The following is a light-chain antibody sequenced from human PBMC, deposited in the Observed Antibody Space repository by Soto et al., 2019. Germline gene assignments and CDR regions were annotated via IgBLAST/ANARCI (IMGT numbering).Light chain of an antibody. Sequence: QSVLTQPPSVSGAPGQRVTISCTGSSSNIGAGYDVQWYQQLPGTAPKLLIYGNSNRPSGVPDRFSGSKSGTSASLAITGLQAEDEADYYCQSYDSSLSGYVFGTGTEVTVL. CDR1: SSNIGAGYD. CDR2: GNS. CDR3: QSYDSSLSGYV. V-gene: IGLV1-40*01. J-gene: IGLJ1*01.